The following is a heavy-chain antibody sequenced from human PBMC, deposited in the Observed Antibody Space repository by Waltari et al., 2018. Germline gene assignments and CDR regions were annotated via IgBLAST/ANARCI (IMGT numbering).Heavy chain of an antibody. CDR3: ARDLLTPSVSYFGMDL. Sequence: EVQVVESGGGLVQPGGSLRLSCEASGFTFSSYWMHWVRQAPGKGLVWVSLMDNDGHTAKYADSVRGRFTVSRDNARNTLYLQMNSLRAEDTAVYYCARDLLTPSVSYFGMDLWGQGTTVTVSS. V-gene: IGHV3-74*01. CDR2: MDNDGHTA. J-gene: IGHJ6*02. D-gene: IGHD4-4*01. CDR1: GFTFSSYW.